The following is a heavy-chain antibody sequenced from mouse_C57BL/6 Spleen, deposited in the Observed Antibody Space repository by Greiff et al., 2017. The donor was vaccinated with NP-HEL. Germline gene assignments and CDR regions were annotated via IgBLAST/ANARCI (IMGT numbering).Heavy chain of an antibody. J-gene: IGHJ2*01. CDR3: ARERLWYSSHFDY. CDR2: INPNNGGT. Sequence: EVQLHQSGPELVKPGASVKMSCKASGYTFTDYNMHWVKQSHGKSLEWIGYINPNNGGTSYNQKFKGKATLTVNKSSSTAYMELRSLTSEDSAVYYCARERLWYSSHFDYWGQGTTLTVSS. D-gene: IGHD1-1*01. V-gene: IGHV1-22*01. CDR1: GYTFTDYN.